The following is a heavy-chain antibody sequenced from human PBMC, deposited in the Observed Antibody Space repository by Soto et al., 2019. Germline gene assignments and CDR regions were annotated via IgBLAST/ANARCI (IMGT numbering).Heavy chain of an antibody. V-gene: IGHV5-10-1*04. Sequence: EESLKHSCKGSGWSFTCHWITWVRQTPGKGLEWMGRIDPSDSYTNYSPSFQGQVTISADKSISTAYLQWSSLKASDTAMYYCARHTEPPVAGRVWFDPWGQGTLVTVSS. CDR1: GWSFTCHW. CDR3: ARHTEPPVAGRVWFDP. J-gene: IGHJ5*02. D-gene: IGHD6-19*01. CDR2: IDPSDSYT.